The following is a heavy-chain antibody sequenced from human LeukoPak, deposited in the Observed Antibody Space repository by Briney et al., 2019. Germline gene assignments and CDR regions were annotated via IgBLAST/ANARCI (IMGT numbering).Heavy chain of an antibody. CDR1: GGSISSYY. V-gene: IGHV4-59*01. D-gene: IGHD3-22*01. CDR3: ARDQYYYDSSGYYYDAFDI. CDR2: IYYSGST. Sequence: PSETLSLTCTVSGGSISSYYWSWIRQPRGKGLEWTGYIYYSGSTNYNPSLKSRVTISVDTSKNQFSLKLSSVTAADTAVYYCARDQYYYDSSGYYYDAFDIWGQGTMVTVSS. J-gene: IGHJ3*02.